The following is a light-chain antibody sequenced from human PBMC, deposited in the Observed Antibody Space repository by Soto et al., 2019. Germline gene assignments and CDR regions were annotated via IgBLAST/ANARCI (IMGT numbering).Light chain of an antibody. CDR1: QGISTY. V-gene: IGKV1-9*01. J-gene: IGKJ1*01. CDR3: QKYNSYSET. Sequence: DIQLTQSPSFLSASVGDRVTITCRASQGISTYLAWYQQKPGKAPKLLIYAASTLQSGVPSRFSGSGSGTDFTLTISSLQHEDFATYYCQKYNSYSETFGKGTKVDI. CDR2: AAS.